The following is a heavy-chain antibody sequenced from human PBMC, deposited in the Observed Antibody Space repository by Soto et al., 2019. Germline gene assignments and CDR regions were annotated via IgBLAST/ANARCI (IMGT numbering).Heavy chain of an antibody. V-gene: IGHV4-39*02. Sequence: SETLSLTCTVSGGSISSSIYYWGWIRQPPGRGLEWIGIIDYSGTTYYNPSLKSRLTMSVDTSKNHFSLNLSSVTAADTAVYYRARRTGSSTYYFDYWGQGALVTVSS. CDR2: IDYSGTT. J-gene: IGHJ4*02. CDR1: GGSISSSIYY. D-gene: IGHD6-6*01. CDR3: ARRTGSSTYYFDY.